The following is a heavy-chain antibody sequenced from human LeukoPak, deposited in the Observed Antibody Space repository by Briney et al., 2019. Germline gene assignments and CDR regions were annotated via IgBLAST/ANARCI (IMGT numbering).Heavy chain of an antibody. D-gene: IGHD3-16*02. CDR1: AFTCSSYS. Sequence: GGSLRLSCAASAFTCSSYSMNWVRQAPGKGLEWGSYISSSSSTIYYAVSVKGRFTISRDNAKNSLYLQMNSLRAEDTAVYYCERRKSEGLRLGKLSPRGSGMDVWGQGTTVTVSS. CDR3: ERRKSEGLRLGKLSPRGSGMDV. J-gene: IGHJ6*02. V-gene: IGHV3-48*01. CDR2: ISSSSSTI.